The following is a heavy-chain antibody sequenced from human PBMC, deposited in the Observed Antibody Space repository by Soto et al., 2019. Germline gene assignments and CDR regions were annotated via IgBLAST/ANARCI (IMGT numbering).Heavy chain of an antibody. CDR1: GGSISSSDYY. CDR3: ARVVTELTTIPEYYFDY. D-gene: IGHD4-4*01. CDR2: IYYSGST. V-gene: IGHV4-30-4*08. J-gene: IGHJ4*02. Sequence: QVQLQESGPGLVKPSQTLSLTCTVSGGSISSSDYYWTWIRQPPGKGLEWIGYIYYSGSTYYKPSLKSRVIMSVDTSKNQFSLKLSSVTAADTAVDYCARVVTELTTIPEYYFDYWGQGTLVTVSS.